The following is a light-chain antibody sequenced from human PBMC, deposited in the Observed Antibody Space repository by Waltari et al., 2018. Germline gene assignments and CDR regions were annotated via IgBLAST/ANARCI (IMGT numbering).Light chain of an antibody. Sequence: DIQMTQSPSSLSASLGDRVTITCQASQDITFRLNWYQQRPGKAPKLLIYDATNLERGVPSRFSGSGSGTDFSLTIANVLPEDIATYYCLQYDHFPMAFGQGTRQDNK. V-gene: IGKV1-33*01. CDR2: DAT. J-gene: IGKJ5*01. CDR3: LQYDHFPMA. CDR1: QDITFR.